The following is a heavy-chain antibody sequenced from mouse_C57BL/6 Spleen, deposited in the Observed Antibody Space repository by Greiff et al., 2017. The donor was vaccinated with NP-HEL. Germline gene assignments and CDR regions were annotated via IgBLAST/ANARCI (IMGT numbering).Heavy chain of an antibody. J-gene: IGHJ4*01. CDR1: GYTFTDYY. Sequence: VQLQQSGPELVKPGASVKISCKASGYTFTDYYMNWVKQSHGKSLEWIGDINPNNGGTSYNQKFKGKATLTVDKSSSTAYMELRSLTSEDSAVYYCAREGGAMDYWGQGTSVTVSS. CDR2: INPNNGGT. V-gene: IGHV1-26*01. CDR3: AREGGAMDY.